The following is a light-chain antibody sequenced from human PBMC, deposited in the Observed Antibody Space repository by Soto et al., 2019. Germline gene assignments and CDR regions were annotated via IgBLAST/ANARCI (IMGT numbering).Light chain of an antibody. CDR2: EVT. CDR3: SSYTTSNTLI. Sequence: QSVLTQPASVSGSLGQSITLSCTGTSSDIGAYNYVSWYLQHPGEAPNLIIYEVTNRPSGVSNRFSGSKSGNTASLTISGLHIEDEADYYCSSYTTSNTLIFGGGTQLTVL. V-gene: IGLV2-14*01. J-gene: IGLJ2*01. CDR1: SSDIGAYNY.